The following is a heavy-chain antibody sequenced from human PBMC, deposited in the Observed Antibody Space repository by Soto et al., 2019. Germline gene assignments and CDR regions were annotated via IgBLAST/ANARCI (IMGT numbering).Heavy chain of an antibody. CDR1: GGTISGYY. J-gene: IGHJ5*02. V-gene: IGHV4-4*07. CDR3: ARGQRFSDWFDP. D-gene: IGHD3-3*01. CDR2: IYSSGST. Sequence: KASETLSLTCTVTGGTISGYYWTWIRQSAGGGLEWIGRIYSSGSTNYNPSLKSRVTISLDTSMNHLSLRLSSVAAADTAVYYCARGQRFSDWFDPWGQGTLVTVSS.